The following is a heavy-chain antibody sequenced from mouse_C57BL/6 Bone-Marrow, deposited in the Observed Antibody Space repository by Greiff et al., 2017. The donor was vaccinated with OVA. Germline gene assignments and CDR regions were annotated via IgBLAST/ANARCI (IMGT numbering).Heavy chain of an antibody. CDR3: ARRAYYYGSSYFDY. V-gene: IGHV1-81*01. CDR2: IYPRSGNT. Sequence: LQQSGAELARPGASVKLSCKASGYTFTSYGISWVKQRTGQGLEWIGEIYPRSGNTYYNEKFKGKATLTADKSSSTAYMELRSLTSEDSAVYFCARRAYYYGSSYFDYWGQGTTLTVSS. D-gene: IGHD1-1*01. J-gene: IGHJ2*01. CDR1: GYTFTSYG.